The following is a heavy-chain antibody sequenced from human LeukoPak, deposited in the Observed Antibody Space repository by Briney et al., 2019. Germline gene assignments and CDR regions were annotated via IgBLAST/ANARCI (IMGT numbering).Heavy chain of an antibody. Sequence: ASVKVPCKASGYTFTSYDINWVRQATGQGLEWMGWMNPNSGNTGYAQKFQGRVTMTRNTSISTAYMELSSLRSEDTAVYYCARYVTVYNGMDVWGQGTTVTVSS. CDR1: GYTFTSYD. CDR3: ARYVTVYNGMDV. J-gene: IGHJ6*02. CDR2: MNPNSGNT. D-gene: IGHD3-16*01. V-gene: IGHV1-8*01.